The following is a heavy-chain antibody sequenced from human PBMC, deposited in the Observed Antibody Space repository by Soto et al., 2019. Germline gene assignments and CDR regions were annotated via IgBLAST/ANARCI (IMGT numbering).Heavy chain of an antibody. V-gene: IGHV3-48*02. J-gene: IGHJ4*02. CDR1: GFTFNNYA. CDR3: ARDPSPDSSGWYYFDY. D-gene: IGHD6-19*01. CDR2: IGTSGTPV. Sequence: GGSLRLSCAASGFTFNNYAMGWVRQAPGKGLEWVSYIGTSGTPVYYADSVKGRFTISRDNAKNSLFLQMHSLRDEDTALYFCARDPSPDSSGWYYFDYWGQGTLVTVSS.